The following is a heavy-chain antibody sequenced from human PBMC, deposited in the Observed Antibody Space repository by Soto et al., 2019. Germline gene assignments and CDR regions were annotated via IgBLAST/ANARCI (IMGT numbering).Heavy chain of an antibody. V-gene: IGHV3-15*07. CDR3: TTGLLWGRSGYPSNYFDY. CDR2: IKSKTDGGTT. Sequence: GGSLRLSCAASGFTFSNAWMNWVRQAPGKGLEWVGRIKSKTDGGTTDYAAPVKGRFTISRDDSKNTLYLQMNSLKTEDTAVYYCTTGLLWGRSGYPSNYFDYWGQGTLVTVSS. CDR1: GFTFSNAW. D-gene: IGHD3-3*01. J-gene: IGHJ4*02.